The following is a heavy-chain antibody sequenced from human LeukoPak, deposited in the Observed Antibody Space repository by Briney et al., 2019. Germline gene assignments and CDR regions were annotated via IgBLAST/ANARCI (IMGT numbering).Heavy chain of an antibody. V-gene: IGHV3-23*01. CDR2: ISGSGGST. Sequence: GGSLRLSCAASGFAFSSYAMSWVRQAPGKGLEWVSAISGSGGSTYYADSVKGRFTISRDNSKNTLYLQMNSLRAEDTAVYYCAKDRCSGGSCYFDYWGQGTLVTVSS. CDR1: GFAFSSYA. D-gene: IGHD2-15*01. J-gene: IGHJ4*02. CDR3: AKDRCSGGSCYFDY.